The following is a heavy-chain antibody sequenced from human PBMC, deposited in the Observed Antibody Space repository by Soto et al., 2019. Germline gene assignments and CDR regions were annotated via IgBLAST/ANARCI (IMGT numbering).Heavy chain of an antibody. V-gene: IGHV1-46*03. Sequence: QVQLVQSGAEVKKPGASVKVSCKASGYTFINYYMHWVRQAPGQGLEWMGIINPSDGSTSYAQKFQGRVPTTRDTSTSTVYMALSSLRSEDTAVYLCSRVEQHYFGSGSYCQYYWYYMDVWGKGTSVTVSS. D-gene: IGHD3-10*01. CDR1: GYTFINYY. CDR3: SRVEQHYFGSGSYCQYYWYYMDV. CDR2: INPSDGST. J-gene: IGHJ6*03.